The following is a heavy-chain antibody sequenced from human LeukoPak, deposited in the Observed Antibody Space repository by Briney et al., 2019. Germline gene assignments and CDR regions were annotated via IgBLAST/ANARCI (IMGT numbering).Heavy chain of an antibody. CDR2: IYHSGGT. D-gene: IGHD3-10*01. CDR3: ARVGTYYRSLDS. J-gene: IGHJ4*02. CDR1: GGSINDAS. V-gene: IGHV4-59*01. Sequence: SETLSLTCTVSGGSINDASWNWIRKPPGQGLERIGHIYHSGGTNYNPSLKSRVTISLDTSKNQFSLKLSSVTAADTAVYYCARVGTYYRSLDSWGQGTLVTVSS.